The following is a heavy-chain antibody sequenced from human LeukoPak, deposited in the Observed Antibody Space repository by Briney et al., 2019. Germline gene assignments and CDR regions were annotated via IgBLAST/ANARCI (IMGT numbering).Heavy chain of an antibody. J-gene: IGHJ3*02. D-gene: IGHD2-8*02. CDR2: IYYSGST. CDR1: GGSISSYY. Sequence: SETLSLTCTVSGGSISSYYWSWIRQPPGKGPEWIGYIYYSGSTNYNPSLKSRVTISVDTSKNQFSLKLSPVTAADTAVYYCARAYPGRDAFDIWGQGTMVTVSS. CDR3: ARAYPGRDAFDI. V-gene: IGHV4-59*01.